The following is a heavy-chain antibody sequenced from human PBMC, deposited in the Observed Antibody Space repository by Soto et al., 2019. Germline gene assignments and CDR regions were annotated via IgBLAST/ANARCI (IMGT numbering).Heavy chain of an antibody. D-gene: IGHD6-13*01. V-gene: IGHV1-69*04. J-gene: IGHJ4*02. CDR2: IIPMFDIT. CDR1: GGTFSSYS. CDR3: ARDWAAAGPFYY. Sequence: ASVKVSCKTSGGTFSSYSFSWVRQAPGQGLEWMGRIIPMFDITNYAQKFQGRVTITADKSTSTAYMELRSLRSDDTAVYYCARDWAAAGPFYYWGQGALVTVSS.